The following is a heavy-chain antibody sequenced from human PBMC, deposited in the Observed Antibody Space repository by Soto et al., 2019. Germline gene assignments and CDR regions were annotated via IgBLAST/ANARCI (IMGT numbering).Heavy chain of an antibody. Sequence: GGSLRLSCAASGFIFISYAMSWVRQAPGKGLEWVSAISGSGGSTYYADSVKGRFTISRDNSKNTLYLQMNSLGAEDTAVYYCALEAAAGTRYYFDYWGQGTLVTVSS. CDR3: ALEAAAGTRYYFDY. J-gene: IGHJ4*02. CDR2: ISGSGGST. D-gene: IGHD6-13*01. V-gene: IGHV3-23*01. CDR1: GFIFISYA.